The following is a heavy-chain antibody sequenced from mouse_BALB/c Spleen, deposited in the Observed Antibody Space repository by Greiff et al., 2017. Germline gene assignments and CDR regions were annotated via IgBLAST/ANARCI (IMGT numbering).Heavy chain of an antibody. CDR1: GFNIKDTY. CDR2: IDPANGNT. V-gene: IGHV14-3*02. Sequence: EVKLMESGAELVKPGASVKLSCTASGFNIKDTYMHWVKQRPEQGLEWLGRIDPANGNTKYDPKFQGKATITADTSSNTAYLQLSSLTSEDTAVYYCAGLTGTGFAYWGQGTLVTVSA. J-gene: IGHJ3*01. D-gene: IGHD4-1*01. CDR3: AGLTGTGFAY.